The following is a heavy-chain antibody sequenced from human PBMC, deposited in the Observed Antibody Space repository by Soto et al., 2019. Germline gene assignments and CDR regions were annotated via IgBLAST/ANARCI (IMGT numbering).Heavy chain of an antibody. J-gene: IGHJ6*02. V-gene: IGHV3-11*01. Sequence: PGGSLRLSCAASGFSFSDYYMIWIRQAPGKGLEWVSHISSGGSAMYSADSVKGRFTISRDNVKNSLYLQMNSLRAEDTAVYYCARGDIMDVWGQGTTVTVSS. CDR2: ISSGGSAM. CDR3: ARGDIMDV. CDR1: GFSFSDYY.